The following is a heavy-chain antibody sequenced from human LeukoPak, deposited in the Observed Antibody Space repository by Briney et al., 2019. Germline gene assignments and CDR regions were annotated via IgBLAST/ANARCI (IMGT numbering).Heavy chain of an antibody. CDR2: IKQDGSEK. D-gene: IGHD1-26*01. Sequence: GGSLRLSCAASGITFRSYWMSWVRQAPGKGLEWVANIKQDGSEKYYVDSVKGRFTISRDNAKNSLYLQMNSLRAEDTAVYYCARDKIVGATYFDYWGQGTLVTVSS. CDR3: ARDKIVGATYFDY. J-gene: IGHJ4*02. CDR1: GITFRSYW. V-gene: IGHV3-7*01.